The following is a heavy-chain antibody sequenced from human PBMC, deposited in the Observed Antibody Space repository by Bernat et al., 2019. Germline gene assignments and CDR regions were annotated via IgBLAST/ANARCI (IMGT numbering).Heavy chain of an antibody. CDR1: GGSISSSSYY. V-gene: IGHV4-39*01. CDR3: ASLENYDIWTGAVDY. CDR2: IYYSGST. J-gene: IGHJ4*02. D-gene: IGHD3-9*01. Sequence: QLQLQESGPGLVKPSETLSLTCTVSGGSISSSSYYWGWIRQPPGKGLEWIGSIYYSGSTYYNPSLKSRVTISVDTSKNQFSLKLSSVTAADTAVYYCASLENYDIWTGAVDYWGQGTLVTVSS.